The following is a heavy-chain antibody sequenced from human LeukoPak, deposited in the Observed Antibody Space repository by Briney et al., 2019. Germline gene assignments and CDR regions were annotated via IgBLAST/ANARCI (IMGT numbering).Heavy chain of an antibody. D-gene: IGHD3-10*01. Sequence: GRSLRLSCAASGFSFTTYWMSWVRQAPGKGLEWVANIKQDGTEKSYVDSVKGRFTISRDNAKNSLYLQMNTLRVEDTAVYYCAKLAKYFYGSETYYFFEHWGQGTPVTASS. J-gene: IGHJ4*02. CDR3: AKLAKYFYGSETYYFFEH. CDR1: GFSFTTYW. V-gene: IGHV3-7*01. CDR2: IKQDGTEK.